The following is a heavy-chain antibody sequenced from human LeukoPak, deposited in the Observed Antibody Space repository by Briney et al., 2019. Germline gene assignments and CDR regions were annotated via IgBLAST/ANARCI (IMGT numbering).Heavy chain of an antibody. D-gene: IGHD2-2*01. CDR3: ARGMPAGY. CDR1: GFTFSSYE. Sequence: GGSLRLSCSASGFTFSSYEMNWVRQSPGKGLEWVSYISSGGSPIYYADSVKGRFTISRDNAKNSLYLQMDSLRAEDTAVYYCARGMPAGYWGQGTLVTVSS. J-gene: IGHJ4*02. V-gene: IGHV3-48*03. CDR2: ISSGGSPI.